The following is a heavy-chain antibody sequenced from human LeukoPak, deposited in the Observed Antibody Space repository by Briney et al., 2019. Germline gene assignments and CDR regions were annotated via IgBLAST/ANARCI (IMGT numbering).Heavy chain of an antibody. CDR1: GSTFSDYY. Sequence: GGSLRLSCAASGSTFSDYYMSWIRQAPGKGLEWVSYISTSSSYTNYADSVKGRFTISRDNAKNSLYLQMNSLRAEDTAVYYCARDGVVCGGDCYSYYYYYYGMDVWGQGTTVTVSS. V-gene: IGHV3-11*06. CDR2: ISTSSSYT. CDR3: ARDGVVCGGDCYSYYYYYYGMDV. J-gene: IGHJ6*02. D-gene: IGHD2-21*02.